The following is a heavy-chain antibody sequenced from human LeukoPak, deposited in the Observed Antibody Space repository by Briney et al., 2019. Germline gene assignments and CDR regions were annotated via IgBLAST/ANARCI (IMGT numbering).Heavy chain of an antibody. J-gene: IGHJ4*02. CDR3: AKGERECSSAGCYINPFDY. V-gene: IGHV3-23*01. CDR1: GFTFTSYA. CDR2: ISTSPDYT. D-gene: IGHD2-2*02. Sequence: PGGSLRLSCAVSGFTFTSYAMSWVRQAPGKGLEWVSAISTSPDYTYYADSVKGRFTISRDNSKNTLYLQMNSLRAEDTAFYYCAKGERECSSAGCYINPFDYWGQGTLVTVSS.